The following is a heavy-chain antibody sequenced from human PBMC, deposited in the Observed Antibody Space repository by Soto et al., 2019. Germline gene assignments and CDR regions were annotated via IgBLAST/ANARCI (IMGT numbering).Heavy chain of an antibody. Sequence: SETLSLTCTVSGASISSHYWSWIRQPPGKGLEWIGYIYYSGSTKYNASLKSRVTISVDTSKNQLSLNLSSVTAADTAVYYCARGGCSSCWFDPWGQGTLVTVSS. CDR1: GASISSHY. CDR3: ARGGCSSCWFDP. CDR2: IYYSGST. D-gene: IGHD2-2*01. J-gene: IGHJ5*02. V-gene: IGHV4-59*11.